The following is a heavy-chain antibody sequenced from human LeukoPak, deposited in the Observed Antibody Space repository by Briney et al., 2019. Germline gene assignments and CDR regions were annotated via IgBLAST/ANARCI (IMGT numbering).Heavy chain of an antibody. J-gene: IGHJ4*02. CDR3: ATTLDSGWKFDY. V-gene: IGHV3-7*01. D-gene: IGHD6-19*01. CDR1: GFTFSRYW. Sequence: GGSLRLSCAASGFTFSRYWMSWVRQAPGKGLEWVANIKQDGSEKDYVDSAKGRFTISRDSSKNTLYLQMNSLRAEDTAVYYCATTLDSGWKFDYWGQGTLVTVSS. CDR2: IKQDGSEK.